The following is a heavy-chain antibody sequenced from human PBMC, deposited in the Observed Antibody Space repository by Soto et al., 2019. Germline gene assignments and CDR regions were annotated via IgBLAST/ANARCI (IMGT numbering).Heavy chain of an antibody. CDR2: IQLDGREK. D-gene: IGHD3-22*01. CDR3: ARADYYDSSGYYYYFDY. J-gene: IGHJ4*02. Sequence: PGGSLRVSCAASGFTFSSYWMSWVRPAPGKGLGWVANIQLDGREKYYVDSVCGRFTISRDNATNSLYLQMNSQRDEDTAVYYCARADYYDSSGYYYYFDYWGQGNLVTVSS. V-gene: IGHV3-7*01. CDR1: GFTFSSYW.